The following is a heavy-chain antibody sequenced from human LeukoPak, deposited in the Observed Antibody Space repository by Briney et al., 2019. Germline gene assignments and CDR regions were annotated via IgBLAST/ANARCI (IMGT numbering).Heavy chain of an antibody. Sequence: GGSLRPSCAASGFTFLSYWLSWVRQAPGKGLEWVANIKQDGSEKYYVDSVKGRSTISRDNAKNSLYLQMNSLRAEDTAVYYCARDYFAVPSKHWGQGTLVTVSS. V-gene: IGHV3-7*04. CDR1: GFTFLSYW. CDR3: ARDYFAVPSKH. CDR2: IKQDGSEK. D-gene: IGHD2-21*01. J-gene: IGHJ4*02.